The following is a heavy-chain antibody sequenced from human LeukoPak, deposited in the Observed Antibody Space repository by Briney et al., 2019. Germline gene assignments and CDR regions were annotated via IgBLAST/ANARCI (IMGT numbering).Heavy chain of an antibody. D-gene: IGHD2-15*01. CDR1: GFSFSNYV. Sequence: GGSLRLSCAASGFSFSNYVLHWVRQAPGKGLEYVSAIMPNGETRGYANSMKGRFTISRDNSKNTLYLQMGSLRAEDMAIYYCARDRDGGFAFDIWGQGTLVTVSS. CDR3: ARDRDGGFAFDI. V-gene: IGHV3-64*01. CDR2: IMPNGETR. J-gene: IGHJ3*02.